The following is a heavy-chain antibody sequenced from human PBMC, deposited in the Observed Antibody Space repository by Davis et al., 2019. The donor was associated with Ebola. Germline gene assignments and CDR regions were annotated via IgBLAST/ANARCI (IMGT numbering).Heavy chain of an antibody. CDR2: IRYDGSKK. Sequence: GGSLRLSCAASGFTFSKYAMNWVRQAPGKGLEWLTFIRYDGSKKYYADSVKDRFTISRDNSKNMVDLQMNSLRGEDTAVYYCAKGGSSSSSSVAYDYWGQGTLVTVSS. D-gene: IGHD6-6*01. CDR1: GFTFSKYA. J-gene: IGHJ4*02. V-gene: IGHV3-30*02. CDR3: AKGGSSSSSSVAYDY.